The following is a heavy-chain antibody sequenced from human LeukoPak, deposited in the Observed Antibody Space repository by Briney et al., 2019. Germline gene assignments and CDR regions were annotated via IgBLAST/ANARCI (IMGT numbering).Heavy chain of an antibody. V-gene: IGHV4-31*03. Sequence: SETLSLTCTVSGGSVSSGSYYWSWIRQHPGKGLEWIGYIYYSGSTYYNPSLKSRVTISVDTSKNQFSLKLSSVTAADTAVYYCARAMIVGIPIDYWGQGTLVTVSS. CDR2: IYYSGST. J-gene: IGHJ4*02. CDR3: ARAMIVGIPIDY. CDR1: GGSVSSGSYY. D-gene: IGHD3-22*01.